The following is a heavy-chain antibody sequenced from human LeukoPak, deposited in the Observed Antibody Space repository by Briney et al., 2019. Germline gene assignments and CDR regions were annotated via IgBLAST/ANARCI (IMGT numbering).Heavy chain of an antibody. CDR2: ISSSSSTI. Sequence: PGGSLRLSCAASGFTFSSYSMNWVRQAPGKGLEWVSYISSSSSTIYYADSVKGRFTISKDNAKNSLYLQMNSLRAEDTAVYYCARDWGEGDYYYYYMDVWGKGTTVTVSS. CDR3: ARDWGEGDYYYYYMDV. CDR1: GFTFSSYS. V-gene: IGHV3-48*01. D-gene: IGHD3-16*01. J-gene: IGHJ6*03.